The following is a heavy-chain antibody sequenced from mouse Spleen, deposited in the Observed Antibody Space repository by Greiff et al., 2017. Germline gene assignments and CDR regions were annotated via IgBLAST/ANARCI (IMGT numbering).Heavy chain of an antibody. CDR2: IHPNSGST. CDR1: GYTFTSYW. J-gene: IGHJ4*01. Sequence: QVQLKQPGAELVKPGASVKLSCKASGYTFTSYWMHWVKQRPGQGLEWIGMIHPNSGSTNYNEKFKSKATLTVDKSSSTAYMQLSSLTSEDSAVYYCARWRNTVVAPYYAMDYWGQGTSVTVSS. CDR3: ARWRNTVVAPYYAMDY. D-gene: IGHD1-1*01. V-gene: IGHV1-64*01.